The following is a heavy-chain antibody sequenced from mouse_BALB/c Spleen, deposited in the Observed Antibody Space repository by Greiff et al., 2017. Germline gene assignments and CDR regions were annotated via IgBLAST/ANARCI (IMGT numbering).Heavy chain of an antibody. Sequence: VQRVESGPGLVAPSQSLSITCTVSGFSLTSYGVHWVRQPPGKGLEWLGVIWAGGSTNYNSALMSRLSISKDNSKSQVFLKMNSLQTDDTAMYYCARDGITTVVARYFDVWGAGTTVTVSS. V-gene: IGHV2-9*02. CDR1: GFSLTSYG. CDR2: IWAGGST. D-gene: IGHD1-1*01. J-gene: IGHJ1*01. CDR3: ARDGITTVVARYFDV.